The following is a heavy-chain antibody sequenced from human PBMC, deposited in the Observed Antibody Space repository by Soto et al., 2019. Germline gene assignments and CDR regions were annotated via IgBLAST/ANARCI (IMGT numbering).Heavy chain of an antibody. V-gene: IGHV3-23*01. CDR1: GFTFSSYA. CDR2: ISGSGGST. CDR3: AKGAQSRITIFGVVQYYFDY. D-gene: IGHD3-3*01. Sequence: GGSLRLSCAASGFTFSSYAMSWVRQAPGKGLEWVSAISGSGGSTYYADSVKGRFTISRDNSKNTLYLQMNSLRAEDTAVYYCAKGAQSRITIFGVVQYYFDYWGQGTLVTVSS. J-gene: IGHJ4*02.